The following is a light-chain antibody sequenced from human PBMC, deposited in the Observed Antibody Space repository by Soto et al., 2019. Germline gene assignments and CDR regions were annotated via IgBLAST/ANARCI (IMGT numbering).Light chain of an antibody. CDR2: EVS. Sequence: QSALTQPASVSGSPGQSITISCTGTSSDVGSYNYVSWYQQHPGKAPKLMIFEVSNRPSGVSNRFSGSKSGNTASLTISGLQAEDEADYYCSSYTSSSTVPDVFGTGTKVTVL. CDR1: SSDVGSYNY. CDR3: SSYTSSSTVPDV. V-gene: IGLV2-14*01. J-gene: IGLJ1*01.